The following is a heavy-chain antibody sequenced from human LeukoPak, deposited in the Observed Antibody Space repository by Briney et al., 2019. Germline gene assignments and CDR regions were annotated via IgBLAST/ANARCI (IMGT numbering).Heavy chain of an antibody. J-gene: IGHJ4*02. Sequence: SSGTLSLTCTVPGGSISISTYYWGWIRQPPGKGLEWIGSIDYSGSTYYNPSLKSRVTISVDTSKRQFSLRLNSVTAADTAVYYCARHGYTSGWYRFDYWGQGTLVTVSS. D-gene: IGHD6-19*01. V-gene: IGHV4-39*01. CDR2: IDYSGST. CDR1: GGSISISTYY. CDR3: ARHGYTSGWYRFDY.